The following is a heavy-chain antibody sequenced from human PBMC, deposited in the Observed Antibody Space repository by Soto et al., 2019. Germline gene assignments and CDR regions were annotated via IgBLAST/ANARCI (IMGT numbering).Heavy chain of an antibody. CDR3: ARGQEVGAHFFDS. Sequence: GGSLRLSCEASGFTFSKFDMQWVRQPTGKGLEWVSTIGISGDTYYAVSVKGRFTISRDNAKNSSSLQMNSLRTGDTALYFCARGQEVGAHFFDSWGQGTQVTVSS. CDR2: IGISGDT. J-gene: IGHJ4*02. V-gene: IGHV3-13*04. D-gene: IGHD2-15*01. CDR1: GFTFSKFD.